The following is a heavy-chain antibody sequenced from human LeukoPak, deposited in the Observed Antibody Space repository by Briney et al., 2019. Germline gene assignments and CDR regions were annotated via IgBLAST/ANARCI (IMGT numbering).Heavy chain of an antibody. V-gene: IGHV1-2*02. Sequence: ASVRVSCKAPGYTFTGYYMHWVRQAPGQGLEWMGWINPNSGGTNYAQKFQGRVTMTRDTSISTAYMELSRLRSDDTAVYYCARDAVDIVVVVAASPQLYYYYYMDVWGKGTTVTVSS. CDR1: GYTFTGYY. CDR2: INPNSGGT. J-gene: IGHJ6*03. CDR3: ARDAVDIVVVVAASPQLYYYYYMDV. D-gene: IGHD2-15*01.